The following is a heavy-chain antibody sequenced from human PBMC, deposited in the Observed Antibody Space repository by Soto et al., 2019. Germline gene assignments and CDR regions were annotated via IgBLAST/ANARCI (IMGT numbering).Heavy chain of an antibody. D-gene: IGHD3-3*02. CDR2: ISLSGSTI. CDR1: GFAFSNYE. CDR3: ARESFSASPNFFDS. J-gene: IGHJ4*02. V-gene: IGHV3-48*03. Sequence: EVQLVESGGGLVQPGGSLRLSCAASGFAFSNYEMNWVRQAPGKGLEWVSYISLSGSTIYYADSVKGRFTISRDDAKNSLYLQMSSLRADDTAVYYCARESFSASPNFFDSWGQGTLVTVSS.